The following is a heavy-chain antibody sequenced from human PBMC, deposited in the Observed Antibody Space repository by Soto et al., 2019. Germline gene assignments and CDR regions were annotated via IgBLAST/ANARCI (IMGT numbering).Heavy chain of an antibody. V-gene: IGHV3-21*01. Sequence: GGSLRLSCAASGFTFSSYSMNWVRQAPGKGLEWVSSISSSSSYIYYADSVKGRFTISRDNAKNSLYLQMNSLRAEDTAVYYCARDKGIAAAADYGMDVWSQGTTVTVSS. CDR2: ISSSSSYI. CDR3: ARDKGIAAAADYGMDV. D-gene: IGHD6-13*01. CDR1: GFTFSSYS. J-gene: IGHJ6*02.